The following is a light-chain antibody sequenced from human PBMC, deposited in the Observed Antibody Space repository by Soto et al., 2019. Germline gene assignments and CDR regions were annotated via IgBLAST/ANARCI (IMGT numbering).Light chain of an antibody. CDR1: QGISNY. V-gene: IGKV1-27*01. CDR3: QKYNSAPRVT. CDR2: AAS. J-gene: IGKJ5*01. Sequence: DIQMTQSPSSLSASVGDRVTITCRASQGISNYLAWYQQKPGKVPKLLIYAASTLQSGVPSRFSGSGSGTDFTLTISSLQPEDVATYYCQKYNSAPRVTFGQGTRLAIK.